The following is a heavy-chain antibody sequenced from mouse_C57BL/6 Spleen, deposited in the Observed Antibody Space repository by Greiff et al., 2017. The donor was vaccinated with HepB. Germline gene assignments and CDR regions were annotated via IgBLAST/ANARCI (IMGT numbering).Heavy chain of an antibody. Sequence: VMLVESGPGLVQPSQSLSITCTVSGFSLTSYGVHWVRQSPGKGLEWLGVIWRGGSTDYNAAFMSRLSITKDNSKSQVFFKMNSLQADDTAIYYCAKDYGSPNYAMDYWGQGTSVTVSS. V-gene: IGHV2-5*01. J-gene: IGHJ4*01. D-gene: IGHD1-1*01. CDR2: IWRGGST. CDR3: AKDYGSPNYAMDY. CDR1: GFSLTSYG.